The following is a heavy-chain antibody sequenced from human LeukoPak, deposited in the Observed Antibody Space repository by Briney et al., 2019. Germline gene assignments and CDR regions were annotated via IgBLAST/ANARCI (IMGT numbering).Heavy chain of an antibody. CDR2: ISSSGSTI. D-gene: IGHD6-13*01. Sequence: GGSLRLSCAASGFTFSSYEMNCVRQAPGKGLEWVSYISSSGSTIYYADSVKGRFTISRDNAKNSLYLQMNSLRAEDTAVYYCARATLAAAGYDYWGQGTLVTVSS. J-gene: IGHJ4*02. CDR3: ARATLAAAGYDY. CDR1: GFTFSSYE. V-gene: IGHV3-48*03.